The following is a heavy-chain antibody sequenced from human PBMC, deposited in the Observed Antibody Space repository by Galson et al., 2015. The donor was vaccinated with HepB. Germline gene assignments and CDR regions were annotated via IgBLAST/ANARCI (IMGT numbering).Heavy chain of an antibody. Sequence: CAISGDSVSSNSAAWNWIRQSPSRGLEWLGRTYYRSKWYNDYAVSVKSRITINPDTSKNQFSLQLNSVTPEDTAVYYCARDLASSGWYGGGYNWLDPWGQGTLVTVSS. J-gene: IGHJ5*02. V-gene: IGHV6-1*01. D-gene: IGHD6-19*01. CDR2: TYYRSKWYN. CDR1: GDSVSSNSAA. CDR3: ARDLASSGWYGGGYNWLDP.